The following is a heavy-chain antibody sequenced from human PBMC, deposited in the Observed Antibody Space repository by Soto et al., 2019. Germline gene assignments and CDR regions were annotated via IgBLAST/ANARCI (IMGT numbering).Heavy chain of an antibody. CDR2: INAGNGNT. CDR1: GYTFTSYA. J-gene: IGHJ3*02. V-gene: IGHV1-3*01. Sequence: QVQLVQSGAEVKKPGASVKVSCKASGYTFTSYAMHWVRQAPGQRLEWMGWINAGNGNTKYSQKFQGRVTITRDTSASTAYMELRSLRSEATAVYYCAADYYDSSGLLGGAFDIWGQGTMVTVSS. D-gene: IGHD3-22*01. CDR3: AADYYDSSGLLGGAFDI.